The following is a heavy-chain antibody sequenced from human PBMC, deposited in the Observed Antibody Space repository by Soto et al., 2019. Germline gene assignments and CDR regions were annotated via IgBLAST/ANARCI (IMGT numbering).Heavy chain of an antibody. J-gene: IGHJ4*02. CDR3: ARHFDYKSRWYDSQIEY. V-gene: IGHV4-39*01. CDR2: MIHTGST. CDR1: GGSIISNTYY. D-gene: IGHD6-13*01. Sequence: QLQLQESGPGLVNPSETLSLICTVSGGSIISNTYYWGWIRQAPGKELEWIGSMIHTGSTYYNPSLRRRVTMSVDPSKNQFSLSLASVTAADTAVYYCARHFDYKSRWYDSQIEYWGQGTLVTVSS.